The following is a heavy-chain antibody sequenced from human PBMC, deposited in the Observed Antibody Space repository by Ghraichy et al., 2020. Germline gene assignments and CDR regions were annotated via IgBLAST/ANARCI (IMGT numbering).Heavy chain of an antibody. D-gene: IGHD3-22*01. V-gene: IGHV4-4*07. CDR3: ARGRDYDSSGYHLDY. Sequence: SQTLSLTCTVSGGPVTHYYWTWVRQPAGKGLEWIGRIYSSGNSDFNPSLRSRVTMSVDTSKTQFSLNLSSVTAADTAVYYCARGRDYDSSGYHLDYWGQGTLSPSPQ. CDR1: GGPVTHYY. CDR2: IYSSGNS. J-gene: IGHJ4*02.